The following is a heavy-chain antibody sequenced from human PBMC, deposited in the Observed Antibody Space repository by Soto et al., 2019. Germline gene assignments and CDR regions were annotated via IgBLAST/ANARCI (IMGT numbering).Heavy chain of an antibody. D-gene: IGHD3-9*01. CDR3: TTGIYHDILTGYYNVAY. V-gene: IGHV3-15*01. J-gene: IGHJ4*02. CDR1: GLNLSHPW. CDR2: IKSNTDGGTA. Sequence: GGSLRLSCAASGLNLSHPWMTWVRQAAGKGLEWVGRIKSNTDGGTADYAAPVKGRFTISRDDSKNTVYLQMNSLKTEDTAVYYCTTGIYHDILTGYYNVAYGGQGTLVTVSS.